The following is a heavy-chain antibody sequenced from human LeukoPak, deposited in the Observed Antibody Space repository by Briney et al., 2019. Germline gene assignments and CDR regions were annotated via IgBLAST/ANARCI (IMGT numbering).Heavy chain of an antibody. D-gene: IGHD3-22*01. CDR2: IYYSGST. Sequence: SETLSLTRTVSGGSISSYYWSWIRQPPGKGLEWIGYIYYSGSTNYNPSLKSRVTISVDTSKNQFSLKLSSVTAADTAVYYCARVYYYDSSGYRPPLYYYYYMDVWGKGTTVTVSS. V-gene: IGHV4-59*01. J-gene: IGHJ6*03. CDR3: ARVYYYDSSGYRPPLYYYYYMDV. CDR1: GGSISSYY.